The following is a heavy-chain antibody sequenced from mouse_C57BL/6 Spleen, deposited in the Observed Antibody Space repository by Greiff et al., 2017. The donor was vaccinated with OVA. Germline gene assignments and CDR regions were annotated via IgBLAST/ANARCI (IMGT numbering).Heavy chain of an antibody. Sequence: QVQLQQSGPELVKPGASVKISCKASGYAFSSSWMNWVKQGPGKGLEWIGRIYPGGGATNYNGKFKGRVTLTADKSSSTAYMQRSSLTSEDSAVYFCARSPPEVSENAMDYWGQGTSVTVSS. J-gene: IGHJ4*01. V-gene: IGHV1-82*01. CDR3: ARSPPEVSENAMDY. CDR1: GYAFSSSW. CDR2: IYPGGGAT.